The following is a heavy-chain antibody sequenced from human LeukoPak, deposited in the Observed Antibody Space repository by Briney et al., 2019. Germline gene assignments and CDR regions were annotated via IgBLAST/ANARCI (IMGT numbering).Heavy chain of an antibody. J-gene: IGHJ4*02. Sequence: GGSLRLSCAASGFTFSSYNMNWVRQAPGKGLEWVSSISSSSSYIYYADSVKGRFTISRDNSKNTLYLQMNSLRAEDTAVYYCAKDEGDYYGSGSLAYWGQGTLVTVSS. V-gene: IGHV3-21*04. D-gene: IGHD3-10*01. CDR3: AKDEGDYYGSGSLAY. CDR2: ISSSSSYI. CDR1: GFTFSSYN.